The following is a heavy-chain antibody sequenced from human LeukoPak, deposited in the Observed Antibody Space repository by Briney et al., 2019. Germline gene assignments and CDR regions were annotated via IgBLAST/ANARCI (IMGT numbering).Heavy chain of an antibody. J-gene: IGHJ5*02. V-gene: IGHV3-7*01. CDR1: GFTFSTYW. Sequence: GGSLRLSCAASGFTFSTYWMSWVRQAPGKGLEWVANIRKDGSDIHYVDSVKGRFTISRDNAKNSLNLQMNSLRAEDTAVYYCATSSNAPGNHWGQGTLVTVSS. D-gene: IGHD2-2*01. CDR2: IRKDGSDI. CDR3: ATSSNAPGNH.